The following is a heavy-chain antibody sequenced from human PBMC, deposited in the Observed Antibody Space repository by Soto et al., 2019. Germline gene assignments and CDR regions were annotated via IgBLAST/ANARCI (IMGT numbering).Heavy chain of an antibody. CDR3: ARGVKYGAYSRWFDP. V-gene: IGHV1-8*01. CDR2: MNPNSGDT. D-gene: IGHD4-17*01. J-gene: IGHJ5*02. CDR1: GNTFTNYD. Sequence: QVQLVQSGAEVKKPGASVKVSCKASGNTFTNYDINWVRQATGQGLEYLGWMNPNSGDTAYVQKFQGRVTMTWDTSRTTAYMELRSLRSEDTAVYFCARGVKYGAYSRWFDPWGQGTLVTVSS.